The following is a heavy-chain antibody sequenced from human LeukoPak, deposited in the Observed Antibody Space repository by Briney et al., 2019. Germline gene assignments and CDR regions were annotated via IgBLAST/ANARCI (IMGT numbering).Heavy chain of an antibody. V-gene: IGHV3-53*01. CDR2: IFRDGST. Sequence: PGGSLRLSCAVSGFNVRTNYISWVRQAPGKGLEWVSVIFRDGSTYYGDSVRGRFSISRDNSNNMVYLQMNNLRAEDTAVYFCARDFFDFWGDSWVWGQGTLVTVSS. CDR1: GFNVRTNY. J-gene: IGHJ4*02. D-gene: IGHD3-3*01. CDR3: ARDFFDFWGDSWV.